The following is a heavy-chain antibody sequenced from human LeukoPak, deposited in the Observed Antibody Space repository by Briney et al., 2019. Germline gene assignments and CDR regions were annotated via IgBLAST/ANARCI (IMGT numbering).Heavy chain of an antibody. D-gene: IGHD4-17*01. CDR3: ARGDDYGDYGSGWYFDL. Sequence: GGSLRLSCAASGFTFSSYAMHWVRQAPGKGLEWVAVISYDGSNKYYADSVKGRFTISRDNSKNTLYLQMNSLRAEDTAVYYCARGDDYGDYGSGWYFDLWGRGTLVTVSS. V-gene: IGHV3-30-3*01. CDR1: GFTFSSYA. J-gene: IGHJ2*01. CDR2: ISYDGSNK.